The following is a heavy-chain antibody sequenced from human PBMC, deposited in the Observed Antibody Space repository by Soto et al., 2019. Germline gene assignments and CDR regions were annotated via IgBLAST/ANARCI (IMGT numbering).Heavy chain of an antibody. J-gene: IGHJ6*02. V-gene: IGHV3-33*01. CDR2: IWYDGSNK. CDR3: ARDQVATLKYYYYGMDV. Sequence: GGSLRLSCAASGFTFSSYGMHWVRQAPGKGLEWVAVIWYDGSNKYYADSVKGRFTISRDNSKNTLYLQMNSLRAEDTAVYYCARDQVATLKYYYYGMDVWGQGTTVTVSS. D-gene: IGHD5-12*01. CDR1: GFTFSSYG.